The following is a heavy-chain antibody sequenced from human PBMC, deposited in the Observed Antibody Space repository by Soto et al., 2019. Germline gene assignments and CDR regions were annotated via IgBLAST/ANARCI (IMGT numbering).Heavy chain of an antibody. D-gene: IGHD3-16*01. CDR2: ISANYGDT. CDR3: ARRSYSYGTFDY. Sequence: ASVKVSCKASGYNFPSYGINWVRQAPGQGFEWMGWISANYGDTKYAQKFQDRISMTKDTSTTTVYMELRSLTSDDTAIYFCARRSYSYGTFDYWGQ. CDR1: GYNFPSYG. J-gene: IGHJ4*02. V-gene: IGHV1-18*01.